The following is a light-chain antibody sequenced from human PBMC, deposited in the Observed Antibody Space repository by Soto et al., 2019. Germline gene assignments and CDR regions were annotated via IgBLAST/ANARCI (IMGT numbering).Light chain of an antibody. Sequence: VVTQFPDSLTVSLGERAAIDCKSSHSLLYSSSHYLAWYQQKPGQPPKLLIYWSSTRESGVPARFSGSGSGTNFTLTISGLQAEDAAVYYCQQYYTAPYTFGQGTKLAI. CDR1: HSLLYSSSHY. J-gene: IGKJ2*01. V-gene: IGKV4-1*01. CDR3: QQYYTAPYT. CDR2: WSS.